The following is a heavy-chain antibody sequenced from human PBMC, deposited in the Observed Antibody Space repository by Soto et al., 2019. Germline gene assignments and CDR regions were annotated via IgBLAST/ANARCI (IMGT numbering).Heavy chain of an antibody. CDR1: GFTFSSYA. CDR2: ISYDGYNK. Sequence: QVQLVESGGGVVQPGRSLRLSCAASGFTFSSYAMHWVRQAPGKGLEWVAVISYDGYNKYYADSVKGRFTISRDNSKNTAYLQMNSLRTEDTAVYYCARDLEMATITPSAYWGQGTLVTVSS. CDR3: ARDLEMATITPSAY. D-gene: IGHD5-12*01. J-gene: IGHJ4*02. V-gene: IGHV3-30-3*01.